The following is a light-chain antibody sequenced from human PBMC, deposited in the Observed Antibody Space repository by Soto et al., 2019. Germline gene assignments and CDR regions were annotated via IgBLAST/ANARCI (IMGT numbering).Light chain of an antibody. J-gene: IGKJ2*01. Sequence: EIGLTQSPATLSLSPGEGATLSCGASQSVSSSYLAWYQQKPGLAPRLLIYDASSRTTGIPDRFSGSGFGPDLPLTISMLDPEDFAVYYFQHYVTSPYTFGQGTKLEIK. V-gene: IGKV3D-20*01. CDR1: QSVSSSY. CDR3: QHYVTSPYT. CDR2: DAS.